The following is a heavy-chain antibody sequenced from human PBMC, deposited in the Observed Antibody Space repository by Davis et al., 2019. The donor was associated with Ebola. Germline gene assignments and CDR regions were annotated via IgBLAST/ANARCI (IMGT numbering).Heavy chain of an antibody. D-gene: IGHD3-22*01. CDR2: IYYSGST. CDR1: GFTFSSYS. V-gene: IGHV4-59*08. CDR3: ARTSAVVGNFDY. J-gene: IGHJ4*02. Sequence: GSLRLSCAASGFTFSSYSMNWIRQPPGKGLEWIGSIYYSGSTNYNPSLKSRVTISVDTSKNQFSLKLSSVTAADTAVYYCARTSAVVGNFDYWGQGTLVTVSS.